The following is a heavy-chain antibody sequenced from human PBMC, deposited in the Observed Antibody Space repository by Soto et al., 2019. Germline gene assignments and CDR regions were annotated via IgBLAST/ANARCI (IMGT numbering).Heavy chain of an antibody. D-gene: IGHD3-10*01. CDR3: ARDPMVRGVIPIYTDY. J-gene: IGHJ4*02. V-gene: IGHV1-69*08. CDR1: GGTFSSYT. CDR2: IIPILGIA. Sequence: QVQLVQSGAEVKKPGSSVKVSCKASGGTFSSYTISWVRQAPGQGLEWMGRIIPILGIANYAQKFQGRVTFTVVKSTSTAYMELGSLRSEDTAVYYCARDPMVRGVIPIYTDYWGQGTLVTVSS.